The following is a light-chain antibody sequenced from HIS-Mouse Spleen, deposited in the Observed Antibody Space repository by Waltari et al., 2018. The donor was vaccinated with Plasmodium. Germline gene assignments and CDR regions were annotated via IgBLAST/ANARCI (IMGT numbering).Light chain of an antibody. CDR2: DDS. CDR1: NIGSKS. J-gene: IGLJ3*02. V-gene: IGLV3-21*02. CDR3: QVWDSSSDHRV. Sequence: SYVLTQPPSVSVAPGQTARITCGGNNIGSKSVHWYQQKPGQAPVLVVYDDSDRPSGSPELFSGSNSGNTATLTISRVEAGDEADYYCQVWDSSSDHRVFGGGTKLTVL.